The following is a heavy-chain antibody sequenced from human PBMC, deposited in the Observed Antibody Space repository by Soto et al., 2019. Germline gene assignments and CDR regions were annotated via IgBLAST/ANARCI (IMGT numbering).Heavy chain of an antibody. CDR1: GGCISSYY. CDR3: ARHAVHSSGFTAY. D-gene: IGHD6-19*01. CDR2: IYYSGST. Sequence: SETLSLTCTVSGGCISSYYWSRIRQPPGKGLEWIGYIYYSGSTNYNPSPKSRVTISVDTSKNQFSLKLSSVTAADTAVYYCARHAVHSSGFTAYWGQGALVTVSS. V-gene: IGHV4-59*08. J-gene: IGHJ4*02.